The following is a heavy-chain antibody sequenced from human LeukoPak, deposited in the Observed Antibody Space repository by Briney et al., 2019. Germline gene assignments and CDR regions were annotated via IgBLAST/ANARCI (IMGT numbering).Heavy chain of an antibody. V-gene: IGHV1-69*05. CDR2: SIPIFGTA. J-gene: IGHJ5*02. Sequence: SVKVSCKASGGTFSSYAISWVRQAPGQGLEWMGGSIPIFGTANYAQKFQGRVTITTDESTSTAYMELSSLRSEAPAVYYCAKDPGDRRWYKRFGPLGQGTLVTVSS. CDR1: GGTFSSYA. CDR3: AKDPGDRRWYKRFGP. D-gene: IGHD6-13*01.